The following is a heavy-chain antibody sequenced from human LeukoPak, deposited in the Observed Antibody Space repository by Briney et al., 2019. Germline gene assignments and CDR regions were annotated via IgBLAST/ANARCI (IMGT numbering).Heavy chain of an antibody. CDR2: IYYCGST. CDR3: ARGADYYGSGTYWFDP. Sequence: SETLSLTCTVPGGSISSYYWSRIRQPPGKGLEWIGYIYYCGSTNYNPSLKSRVTISVDTSKNQFSLKLSSVTAADTAVYYCARGADYYGSGTYWFDPWGQGTLVTVSS. J-gene: IGHJ5*02. V-gene: IGHV4-59*01. CDR1: GGSISSYY. D-gene: IGHD3-10*01.